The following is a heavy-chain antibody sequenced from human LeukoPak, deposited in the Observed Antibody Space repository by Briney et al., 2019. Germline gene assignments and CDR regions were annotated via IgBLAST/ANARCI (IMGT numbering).Heavy chain of an antibody. D-gene: IGHD3-16*01. J-gene: IGHJ4*02. V-gene: IGHV3-7*04. CDR2: IKEDGSEK. CDR1: GFTFSCCW. Sequence: GGSLTLSCEGSGFTFSCCWMSWVRQAPGKGLEWVANIKEDGSEKYYVDSVKGRFTISRDNARNSLFLQMNSLRAEDAAVYYCAWDSGGCPLGYWGKGYLVAVSS. CDR3: AWDSGGCPLGY.